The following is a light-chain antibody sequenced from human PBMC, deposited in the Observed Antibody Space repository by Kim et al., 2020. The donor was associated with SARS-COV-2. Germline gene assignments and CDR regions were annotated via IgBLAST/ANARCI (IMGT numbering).Light chain of an antibody. CDR3: QQYNSYSWT. Sequence: ASVGDRVTIPCRASQNISYWLAWYQQQPGKAPKLLIYKASRLVSGVPSRFSGSGSGTEFTLAISSLQPADSATYYCQQYNSYSWTFGQGTKVDIK. CDR2: KAS. V-gene: IGKV1-5*03. J-gene: IGKJ1*01. CDR1: QNISYW.